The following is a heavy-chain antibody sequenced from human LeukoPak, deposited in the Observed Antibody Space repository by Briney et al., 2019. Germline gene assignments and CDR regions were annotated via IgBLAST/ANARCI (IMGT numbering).Heavy chain of an antibody. CDR3: ARENVLAVAARDYYHGMDV. Sequence: PGGSLRLSCAASGFTFSSYDMHWVRQATGKGLEWVSAIGTAGDTYYPGSVKGRFTISRENAKNSLYLQMNSLRAGDTAVYYCARENVLAVAARDYYHGMDVWGQGTTVTVSS. CDR1: GFTFSSYD. CDR2: IGTAGDT. V-gene: IGHV3-13*01. J-gene: IGHJ6*02. D-gene: IGHD6-19*01.